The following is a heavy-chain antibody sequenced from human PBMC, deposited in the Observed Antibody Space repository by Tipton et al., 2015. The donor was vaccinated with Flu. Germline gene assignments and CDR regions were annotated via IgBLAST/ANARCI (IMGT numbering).Heavy chain of an antibody. J-gene: IGHJ5*02. CDR3: ARRDYSNYVSDPKNWFDP. CDR1: GDSIRSDYY. CDR2: IFHTGSN. Sequence: LRLSCTISGDSIRSDYYWCWLRQPPGKGLEWTGNIFHTGSNYHNPSLKSRVTISINTSKNQFSLKVFSVTAADTAVYYCARRDYSNYVSDPKNWFDPWGQGILVTVSS. D-gene: IGHD4-11*01. V-gene: IGHV4-38-2*02.